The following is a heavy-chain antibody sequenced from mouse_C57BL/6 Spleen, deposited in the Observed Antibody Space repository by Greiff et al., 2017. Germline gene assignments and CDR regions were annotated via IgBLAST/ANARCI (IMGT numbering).Heavy chain of an antibody. CDR3: ARRDPDCAMDY. CDR1: GYTFTDYN. J-gene: IGHJ4*01. V-gene: IGHV1-18*01. Sequence: EVQLQQSGPELVKPGASVKIPCKASGYTFTDYNMDWVKQSHGQSLEWIGDINPNNGGTIYNQKFKGKATLTVDKSSSTAYMGLRSLTSDDTADYYCARRDPDCAMDYWGQGTSVTVSS. CDR2: INPNNGGT. D-gene: IGHD3-3*01.